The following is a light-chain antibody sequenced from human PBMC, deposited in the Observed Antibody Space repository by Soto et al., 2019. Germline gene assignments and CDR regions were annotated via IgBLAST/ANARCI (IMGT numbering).Light chain of an antibody. Sequence: QSVLTQPASVSGSPGQSITISCTGTSSDVGAYDFVSWYQQHPDKAPKLMIYEVIYRPSGVSNRFSGSKSVNTATLTVSGLQAEDEGDYYCSSYTTSSPRVFVTGTKVTVL. CDR3: SSYTTSSPRV. CDR2: EVI. CDR1: SSDVGAYDF. J-gene: IGLJ1*01. V-gene: IGLV2-14*03.